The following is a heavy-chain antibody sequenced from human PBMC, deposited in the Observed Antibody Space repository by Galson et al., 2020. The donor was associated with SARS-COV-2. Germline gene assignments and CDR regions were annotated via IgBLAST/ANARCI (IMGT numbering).Heavy chain of an antibody. V-gene: IGHV3-33*01. CDR1: GFTFSSHA. Sequence: GGSLRLSCAASGFTFSSHAMHWVRQAPGKGLEWVAQIFYDGSDKYYGDSVKGRFTISRDSSKNTLYLQMNNLRADDTAVYYCARDGQLSSGWAFDYWGQGTLVTVSS. CDR3: ARDGQLSSGWAFDY. J-gene: IGHJ4*02. D-gene: IGHD6-19*01. CDR2: IFYDGSDK.